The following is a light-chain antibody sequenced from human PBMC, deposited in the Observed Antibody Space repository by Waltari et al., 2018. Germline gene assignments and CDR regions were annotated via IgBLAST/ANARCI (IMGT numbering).Light chain of an antibody. CDR1: QSLNVW. CDR3: QQYNDYRT. Sequence: DIQMTQSPSTLAASVGDTVTITCRASQSLNVWWAWYQQKAGKAPKLLIYKASSLQNGVPSRFSGSGSGTEFTLTITNLQPDDFATYYCQQYNDYRTFGQGTRVEIK. CDR2: KAS. J-gene: IGKJ1*01. V-gene: IGKV1-5*03.